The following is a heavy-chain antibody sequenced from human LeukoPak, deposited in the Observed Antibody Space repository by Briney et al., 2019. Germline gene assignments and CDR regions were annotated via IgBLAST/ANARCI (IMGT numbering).Heavy chain of an antibody. CDR2: INPNSAAS. J-gene: IGHJ4*02. D-gene: IGHD3-10*01. Sequence: GASVKVSCKASGYSFIGDYIHWVRQAPGQGLEWMGQINPNSAASHYAQKFQDRVTMTSDTSINMAYMELRSLRSDDTAVYYCARDFYGSRPGAFDYWGQGTLITVSS. CDR3: ARDFYGSRPGAFDY. CDR1: GYSFIGDY. V-gene: IGHV1-2*06.